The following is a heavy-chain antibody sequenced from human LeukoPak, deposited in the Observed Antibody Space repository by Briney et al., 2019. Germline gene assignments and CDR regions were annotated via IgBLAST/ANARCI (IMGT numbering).Heavy chain of an antibody. CDR1: GFTFSSYS. CDR3: ARRAGLRGFDY. CDR2: ISSSSSYI. V-gene: IGHV3-21*04. J-gene: IGHJ4*02. Sequence: GGSLRLSCAASGFTFSSYSMSWVRQAPGKGLEWVSSISSSSSYIYYADSVKGRFTISRHNSKNTLYLQMNSLRAEDTAVYYCARRAGLRGFDYWGQGTLVTVSS.